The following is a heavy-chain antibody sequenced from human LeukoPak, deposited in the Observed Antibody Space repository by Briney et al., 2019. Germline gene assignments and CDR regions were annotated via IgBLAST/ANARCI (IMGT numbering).Heavy chain of an antibody. V-gene: IGHV3-30*18. CDR1: GFTFSSYG. D-gene: IGHD3-10*01. J-gene: IGHJ4*02. Sequence: GGSLRLSCAASGFTFSSYGMHWVRQAPGKGLEWVAVISYDGSNKYYADSVKGRFTISRDNSKNTLYLQMNSLRAEDTAVYYCAKGPSMYYYGSGSQPKEWGQGTLVTVSS. CDR3: AKGPSMYYYGSGSQPKE. CDR2: ISYDGSNK.